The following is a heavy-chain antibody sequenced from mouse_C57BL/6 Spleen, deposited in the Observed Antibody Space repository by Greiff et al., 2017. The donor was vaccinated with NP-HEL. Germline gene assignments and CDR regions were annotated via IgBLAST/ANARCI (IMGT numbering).Heavy chain of an antibody. CDR3: ARGDWYFDV. J-gene: IGHJ1*03. Sequence: EVQRVESGGGLVKPGGSLKLSCAASGFTFSDYGMHWVRQAPAKGLEWVAYVRSGSTPIYTTDTVKGRFTISRDNAKNTLFLQMTSLRSEDTAMYYCARGDWYFDVWGTGTTVTVSS. V-gene: IGHV5-17*01. CDR1: GFTFSDYG. CDR2: VRSGSTPI.